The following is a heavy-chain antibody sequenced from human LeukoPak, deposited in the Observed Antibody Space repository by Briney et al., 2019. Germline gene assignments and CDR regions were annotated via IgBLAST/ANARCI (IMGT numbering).Heavy chain of an antibody. V-gene: IGHV3-66*02. CDR3: ARGLNTVTQIMTY. J-gene: IGHJ4*02. Sequence: GGSLGLSCAASGFSVSNNFMSWVRQAPGKGLEWVSILYSDGTTHYADSVKGRFSISGDNSKNTLYLQMNNLRTEETAIYYCARGLNTVTQIMTYWGPGTLVTVSS. D-gene: IGHD4-17*01. CDR1: GFSVSNNF. CDR2: LYSDGTT.